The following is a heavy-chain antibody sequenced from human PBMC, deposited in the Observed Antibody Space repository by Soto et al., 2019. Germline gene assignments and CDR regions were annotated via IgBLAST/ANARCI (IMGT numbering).Heavy chain of an antibody. CDR2: INTDGTGT. J-gene: IGHJ4*02. D-gene: IGHD6-6*01. V-gene: IGHV3-74*01. CDR3: TRDRRGPQHYFDY. Sequence: EVQLVESGGGLTQPGGSLRLSCAASGFTFSSDWLHWVRQPPGKGLEWVSRINTDGTGTSYADSVKGRFTISRDNAKNTLYLQMNSLRAEDTAIYYCTRDRRGPQHYFDYWGQGNMVTVSS. CDR1: GFTFSSDW.